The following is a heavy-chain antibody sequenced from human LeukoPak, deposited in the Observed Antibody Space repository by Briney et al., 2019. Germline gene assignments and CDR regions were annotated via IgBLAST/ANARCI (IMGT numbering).Heavy chain of an antibody. J-gene: IGHJ4*02. CDR3: ATDRDTIFGVVPFDY. CDR2: FDPEDGET. CDR1: RYTFTGYY. Sequence: ASVKVSCKASRYTFTGYYMHWVRQAPGKGLEWMGGFDPEDGETIYAQKFQGRVTMTEDTSTDTAYMELSSLRSEDTAVYYCATDRDTIFGVVPFDYWGQGTLVTVSS. D-gene: IGHD3-3*01. V-gene: IGHV1-24*01.